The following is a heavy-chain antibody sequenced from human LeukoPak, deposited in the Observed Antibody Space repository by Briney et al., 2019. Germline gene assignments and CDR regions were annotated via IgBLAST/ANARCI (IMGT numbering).Heavy chain of an antibody. D-gene: IGHD2-2*01. CDR3: AKDDCSSTTCYFDY. Sequence: GGSLRLSCAASGFTFDDYAMHWVRQAPGKGLEWVSGISWNSGSIGYTDSVKGRFTISGDNAKNSLYLQMNSLRAEDTALYYCAKDDCSSTTCYFDYWGQGTLVTVSS. J-gene: IGHJ4*02. CDR2: ISWNSGSI. V-gene: IGHV3-9*01. CDR1: GFTFDDYA.